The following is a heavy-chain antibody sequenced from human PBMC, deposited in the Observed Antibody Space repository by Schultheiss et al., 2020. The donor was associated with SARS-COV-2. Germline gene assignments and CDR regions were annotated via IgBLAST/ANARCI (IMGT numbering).Heavy chain of an antibody. Sequence: GESLKISCAASGFTFSSYAMSWVRQAPGKGLEWVSAISGSGGSTYYADSVKGRFTISRDNSKNTLYLQMNSLRAEDTAVYYCARALKTYGGHDYWGQGTLVTVSS. J-gene: IGHJ4*02. CDR1: GFTFSSYA. D-gene: IGHD4-23*01. CDR3: ARALKTYGGHDY. V-gene: IGHV3-23*01. CDR2: ISGSGGST.